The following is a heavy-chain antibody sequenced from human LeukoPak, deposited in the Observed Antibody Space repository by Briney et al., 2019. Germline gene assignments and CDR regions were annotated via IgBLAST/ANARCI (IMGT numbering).Heavy chain of an antibody. J-gene: IGHJ4*02. CDR3: AKEGRSLQTY. Sequence: PGGSLRLSCAASGFTFRSYWMSWVRQAPGKGLEWVANIKEDESEKSYVDSVKGRFTISRDNAKNSLYLQMNSLRVEDTAVYYCAKEGRSLQTYWGQGTLVTVSS. CDR2: IKEDESEK. V-gene: IGHV3-7*03. D-gene: IGHD5-24*01. CDR1: GFTFRSYW.